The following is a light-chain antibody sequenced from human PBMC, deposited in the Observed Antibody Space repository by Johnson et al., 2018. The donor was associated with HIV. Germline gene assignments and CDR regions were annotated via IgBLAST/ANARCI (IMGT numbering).Light chain of an antibody. CDR1: SSNIGTNY. CDR3: GTWDSSLSAHYV. V-gene: IGLV1-51*02. Sequence: VLTQPPSVSAAPGQKVTVSCSGSSSNIGTNYVSWYQHLPGTAPKLLIYENNKRPSGIPDRFSGSKSGTSATLGITGLQTGDEADYYCGTWDSSLSAHYVFGTGTKITVL. CDR2: ENN. J-gene: IGLJ1*01.